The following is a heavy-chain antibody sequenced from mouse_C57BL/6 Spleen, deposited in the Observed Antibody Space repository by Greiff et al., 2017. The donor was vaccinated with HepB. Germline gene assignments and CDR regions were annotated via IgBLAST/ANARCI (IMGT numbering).Heavy chain of an antibody. V-gene: IGHV1-7*01. J-gene: IGHJ3*01. CDR3: ARGAITTVVAKDWFAY. D-gene: IGHD1-1*01. Sequence: QVHVKQSGAELAKPGASVKLSCKASGYTFTSYWMHWVKQRPGQGLEWIGYINPSSGYTKYNQKFKDKATLTADKSSSTAYMQLSSLTYEDSAVYYCARGAITTVVAKDWFAYWGQGTLVTVSA. CDR2: INPSSGYT. CDR1: GYTFTSYW.